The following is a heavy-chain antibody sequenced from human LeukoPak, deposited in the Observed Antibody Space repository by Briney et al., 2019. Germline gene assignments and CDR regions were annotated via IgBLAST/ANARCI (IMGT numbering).Heavy chain of an antibody. D-gene: IGHD6-6*01. CDR2: INPSGGST. J-gene: IGHJ4*02. CDR1: GGTFSSYS. CDR3: VAALGD. Sequence: ASVKVSCKTSGGTFSSYSISWVRQAPGQGLEWMGIINPSGGSTSYAQKFQGRVTMTRDMSTSTVYMELSSLRSEDTAVYYCVAALGDWGQGTLVTVSS. V-gene: IGHV1-46*01.